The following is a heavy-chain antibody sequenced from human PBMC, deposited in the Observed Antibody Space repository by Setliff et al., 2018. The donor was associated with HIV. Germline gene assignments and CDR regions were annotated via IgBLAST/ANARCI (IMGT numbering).Heavy chain of an antibody. V-gene: IGHV1-24*01. Sequence: ASVKVSCKVSGSSLTELSIHWVRQTPGKGLQWMGGSDPVDGPDDGQTIYARKFQGRVTMTEDTSTDTAYMVLARLTSEDTAVYFCATVGPTGAYFHDWGQGMQVTVSS. D-gene: IGHD1-26*01. CDR1: GSSLTELS. CDR2: SDPVDGPDDGQT. CDR3: ATVGPTGAYFHD. J-gene: IGHJ4*02.